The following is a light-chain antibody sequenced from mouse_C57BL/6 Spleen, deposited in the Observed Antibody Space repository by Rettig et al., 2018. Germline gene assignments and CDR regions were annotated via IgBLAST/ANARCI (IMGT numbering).Light chain of an antibody. CDR1: QDVGTA. CDR2: WAS. CDR3: QQYSNYPFT. J-gene: IGKJ4*01. Sequence: DIVMTQSHKFMSTSVGDRVSITCKASQDVGTAVAWYQQKPGQSPKLLIYWASTRHTGVPDRFTGSGSGTDFTLTISNVQSEDLADYFCQQYSNYPFTFGSGTKLEIK. V-gene: IGKV6-23*01.